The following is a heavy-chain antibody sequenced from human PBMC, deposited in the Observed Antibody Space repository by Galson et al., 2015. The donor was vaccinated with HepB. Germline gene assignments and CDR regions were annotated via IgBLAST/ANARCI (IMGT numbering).Heavy chain of an antibody. Sequence: SGAEVKKPGGSLRLSCAASGFTFSNAWMSWVRQAPGKGLEWVGRIKSKTDGGTTDYAAPVEGRFTISRDDSKNTLYLQTNSLKTEDTAVYYCTTWMGYSYGYSHWYFDLWGRGTLVTVSS. CDR2: IKSKTDGGTT. J-gene: IGHJ2*01. D-gene: IGHD5-18*01. CDR3: TTWMGYSYGYSHWYFDL. V-gene: IGHV3-15*01. CDR1: GFTFSNAW.